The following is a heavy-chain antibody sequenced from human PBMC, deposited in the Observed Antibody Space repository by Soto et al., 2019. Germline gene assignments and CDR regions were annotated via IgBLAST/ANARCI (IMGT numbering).Heavy chain of an antibody. CDR3: ARDVQAHTHYFDY. D-gene: IGHD1-1*01. Sequence: KPSETLSLTCTVSGGSISSGGYYWSWIRQHPGKGLEWIGYIYYSGSTYYNPSLKSRVTISVDTSKNQFSLKLSSVTAADTAVYYCARDVQAHTHYFDYWGQGTLVTVSS. CDR1: GGSISSGGYY. J-gene: IGHJ4*02. V-gene: IGHV4-31*03. CDR2: IYYSGST.